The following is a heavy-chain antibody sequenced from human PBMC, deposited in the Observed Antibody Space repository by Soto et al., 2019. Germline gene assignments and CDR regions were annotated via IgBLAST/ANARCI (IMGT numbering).Heavy chain of an antibody. CDR2: ICGNGGCT. CDR1: GFAFSNYG. J-gene: IGHJ4*02. V-gene: IGHV3-23*01. Sequence: GGSLRLSCAASGFAFSNYGLSWVRQAPGKGLEWVSSICGNGGCTFDADSVKGRFTISRDNSRNTLFLQMNSLRADDTAVYYCAKILTGGGIDYWGQGTLVTVSS. D-gene: IGHD1-26*01. CDR3: AKILTGGGIDY.